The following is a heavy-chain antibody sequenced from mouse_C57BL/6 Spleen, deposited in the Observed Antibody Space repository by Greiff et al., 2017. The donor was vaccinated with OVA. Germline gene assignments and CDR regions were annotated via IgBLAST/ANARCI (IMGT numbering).Heavy chain of an antibody. CDR1: GFSLTSYG. CDR3: ATRTGTSPSFAY. D-gene: IGHD4-1*01. CDR2: IWGVGST. V-gene: IGHV2-6*01. J-gene: IGHJ3*01. Sequence: VKLQESGPGLVAPSQSLSITCTVSGFSLTSYGVDWVRQSPGKGLEWLGVIWGVGSTNYNSALKSRLSISKDNSKSQVFLKMNSLQTDDTAMYYCATRTGTSPSFAYWGQGTLVTVSA.